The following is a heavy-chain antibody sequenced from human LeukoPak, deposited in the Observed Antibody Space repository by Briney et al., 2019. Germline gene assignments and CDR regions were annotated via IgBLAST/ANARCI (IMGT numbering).Heavy chain of an antibody. J-gene: IGHJ4*02. D-gene: IGHD5-18*01. CDR3: ARESGYSYGLAGFFDY. CDR1: GFTVSSNY. Sequence: GGSLRLSCAASGFTVSSNYMSWVRQAPGKGLEWVSVIYSDGRIHSADSVKGRFTISRDDSKNTLSLQMNSLRAEDTAVYYCARESGYSYGLAGFFDYWAREPWSPSPQ. V-gene: IGHV3-53*01. CDR2: IYSDGRI.